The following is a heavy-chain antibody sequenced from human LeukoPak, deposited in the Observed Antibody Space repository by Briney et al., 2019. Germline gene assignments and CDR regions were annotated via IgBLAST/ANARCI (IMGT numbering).Heavy chain of an antibody. J-gene: IGHJ4*02. CDR3: ARDLSLYCSGGSCYSLNY. D-gene: IGHD2-15*01. Sequence: GTSLRLSCAASGFTFSSYAMSWVRQAPGKGLEWVSYISSSGSTIYYADSVKGRFTISRDNAKNSLYLQMNSLRAEDTAVYYCARDLSLYCSGGSCYSLNYWGQGTLVTVSS. CDR1: GFTFSSYA. CDR2: ISSSGSTI. V-gene: IGHV3-48*04.